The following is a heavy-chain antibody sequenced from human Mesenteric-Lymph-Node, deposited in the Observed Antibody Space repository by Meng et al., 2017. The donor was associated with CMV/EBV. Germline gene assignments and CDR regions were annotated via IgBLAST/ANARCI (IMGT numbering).Heavy chain of an antibody. D-gene: IGHD4-17*01. V-gene: IGHV4-34*01. J-gene: IGHJ4*02. Sequence: SETLSLTCAVYGGSFSGNYWSWIRQSPGKGLEWIGEIAHDGSTNYNPSLKSRVTISVDTSKNQFSLKLSSVTAADTAVYYCARVGPGLAVTTYLFDYWGQGTLVTVSS. CDR2: IAHDGST. CDR3: ARVGPGLAVTTYLFDY. CDR1: GGSFSGNY.